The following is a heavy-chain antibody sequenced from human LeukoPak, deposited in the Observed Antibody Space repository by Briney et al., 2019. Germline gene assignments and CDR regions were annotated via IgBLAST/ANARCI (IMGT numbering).Heavy chain of an antibody. CDR1: GFTVSGNY. Sequence: GGSLRLSCAASGFTVSGNYMSWVRQAPGRGLEWVSVLHTGAGTYYADSVKGRFTISSDNSENTLYLQMNNLRAEDTAVYYCARISIAAVGHSFAYWGQGTLVTVSS. D-gene: IGHD6-13*01. CDR3: ARISIAAVGHSFAY. V-gene: IGHV3-53*01. J-gene: IGHJ4*02. CDR2: LHTGAGT.